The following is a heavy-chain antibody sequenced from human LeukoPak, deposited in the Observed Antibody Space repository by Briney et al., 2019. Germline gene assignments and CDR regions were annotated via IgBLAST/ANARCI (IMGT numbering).Heavy chain of an antibody. CDR1: GGSIISSSYS. CDR2: ISTSGNT. CDR3: AREGRSSHSGY. Sequence: PSETLSLTCTVSGGSIISSSYSWSWIRQPAGKGLEWIGRISTSGNTDYNPSLKSRVTMSVDTSKNQFSLKLSSVTAADTAVYYCAREGRSSHSGYWGQGTLVTVSS. J-gene: IGHJ4*02. D-gene: IGHD6-13*01. V-gene: IGHV4-61*02.